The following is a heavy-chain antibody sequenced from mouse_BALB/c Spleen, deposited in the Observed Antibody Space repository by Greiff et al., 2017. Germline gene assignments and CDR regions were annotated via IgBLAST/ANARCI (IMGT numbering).Heavy chain of an antibody. CDR2: INPSNGRT. Sequence: QVHVKQPGAELVKPGASVKLSCKASGYTFTSYWMHWVKQRPGQGLEWIGEINPSNGRTNYNEKFKSKATLTVDKSSSTAYMQLSSLTSEDSAVYYCARIVRDGKGDYWGQGTTLTVSS. J-gene: IGHJ2*01. D-gene: IGHD2-1*01. V-gene: IGHV1S81*02. CDR1: GYTFTSYW. CDR3: ARIVRDGKGDY.